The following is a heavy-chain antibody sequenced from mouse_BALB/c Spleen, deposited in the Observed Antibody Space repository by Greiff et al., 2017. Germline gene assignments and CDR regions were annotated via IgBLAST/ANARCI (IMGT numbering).Heavy chain of an antibody. V-gene: IGHV7-3*02. CDR1: GFTFTDYY. D-gene: IGHD2-2*01. CDR3: ARSIYYGYGFAY. Sequence: EVKLVESGGGLVQPGGSLRLSCATSGFTFTDYYMSWVRQPPGKALEWLGFIRNKANGYTTEYSASVKGRFTISRDNSQSILYLQMNTLRAEDSATYYCARSIYYGYGFAYWGQGTLVTVSA. CDR2: IRNKANGYTT. J-gene: IGHJ3*01.